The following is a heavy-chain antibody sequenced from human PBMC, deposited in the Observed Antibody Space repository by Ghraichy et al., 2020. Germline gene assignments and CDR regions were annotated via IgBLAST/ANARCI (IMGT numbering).Heavy chain of an antibody. CDR3: ARQEKFMGPDPTRYYYYMDV. Sequence: SVKVSCKASGGTFSSYAISWVRQAPGQGLEWMGGIIPIFGTANYAQKFQGRVTITADESTSTAYMELSSLRSEDTAVYYCARQEKFMGPDPTRYYYYMDVWGKGTTVTVSS. CDR1: GGTFSSYA. CDR2: IIPIFGTA. J-gene: IGHJ6*03. D-gene: IGHD1-14*01. V-gene: IGHV1-69*13.